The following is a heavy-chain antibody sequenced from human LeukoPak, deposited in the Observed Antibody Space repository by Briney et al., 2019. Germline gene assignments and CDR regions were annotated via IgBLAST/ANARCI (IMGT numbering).Heavy chain of an antibody. J-gene: IGHJ6*03. V-gene: IGHV1-46*01. D-gene: IGHD3-3*01. CDR3: ARDAFWSGSSRYYYMDV. CDR2: INPSGGST. Sequence: WASVKVSCKASGYTFTSYYMHWVRQAPGQGLEWMGIINPSGGSTSYAQKFQGRVTMTRDKSTSTVYMELSSLRSEDTAVYYCARDAFWSGSSRYYYMDVWGKGTTVTVSS. CDR1: GYTFTSYY.